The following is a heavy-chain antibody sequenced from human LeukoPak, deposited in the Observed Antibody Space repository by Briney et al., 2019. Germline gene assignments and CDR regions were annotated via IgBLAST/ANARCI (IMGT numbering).Heavy chain of an antibody. Sequence: SETLSLTCTVSGGSISSYYWSWIRQPAGKGLEWIGRIYTSGSTNYNPSLKSRVTMSVDTSKNQFSLKLSSVTAADTAVYYCARGYYSGYYFFDGGLHFDYWGQGTLVTASS. V-gene: IGHV4-4*07. CDR1: GGSISSYY. CDR3: ARGYYSGYYFFDGGLHFDY. J-gene: IGHJ4*02. CDR2: IYTSGST. D-gene: IGHD3-22*01.